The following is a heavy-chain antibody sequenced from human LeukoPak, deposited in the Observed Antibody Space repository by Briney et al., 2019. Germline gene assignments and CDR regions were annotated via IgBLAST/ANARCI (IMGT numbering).Heavy chain of an antibody. CDR1: GFTFDDYA. J-gene: IGHJ4*02. D-gene: IGHD4-17*01. CDR2: ISGDGGST. Sequence: PGGSLRLSCAASGFTFDDYAMHWVRQAPGKGLEWVSLISGDGGSTYYADSAKGRFTISRDNSKNSLYLQMNSLRIEDTALYYCAKDPSTVPTPDYWGQGTLVTVSS. CDR3: AKDPSTVPTPDY. V-gene: IGHV3-43*02.